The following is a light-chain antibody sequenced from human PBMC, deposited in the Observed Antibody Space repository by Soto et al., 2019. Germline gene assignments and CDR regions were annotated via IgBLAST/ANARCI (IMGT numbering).Light chain of an antibody. CDR1: YSNIGSNF. J-gene: IGLJ2*01. CDR3: GTWDSSLRVVV. Sequence: QSVLTQSSSVSTAAGQTVTISCSGSYSNIGSNFVSWYQHFPGSAPRLVIYDNSQRPSGIPDRFSGSKSGSSATLAITGLQTGDEAHYYCGTWDSSLRVVVFGGGTKLTVL. CDR2: DNS. V-gene: IGLV1-51*01.